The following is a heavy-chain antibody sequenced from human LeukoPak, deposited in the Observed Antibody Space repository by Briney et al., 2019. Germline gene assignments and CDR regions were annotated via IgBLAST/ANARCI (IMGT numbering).Heavy chain of an antibody. V-gene: IGHV4-39*01. Sequence: SETLSLTCTVSGGSISSGGYYWGWIRQPPGKRLEWIASVYHNGETYNNPSLKSRVTMSVDTSKNQFSLKLSSVTAAKTAVYYGARRASVGIRGVILGTQYWYFDLWGRGTRVTTSS. CDR3: ARRASVGIRGVILGTQYWYFDL. J-gene: IGHJ2*01. CDR2: VYHNGET. D-gene: IGHD3-10*01. CDR1: GGSISSGGYY.